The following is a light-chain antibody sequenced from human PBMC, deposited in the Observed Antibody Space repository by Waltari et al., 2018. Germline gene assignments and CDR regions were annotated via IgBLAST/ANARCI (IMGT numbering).Light chain of an antibody. CDR1: QSVSSY. CDR3: QQRSNWPLT. J-gene: IGKJ4*01. V-gene: IGKV3-11*01. Sequence: EIVLTQSPDTLSLSPGERATLSCRASQSVSSYLAWSQQKRGQAPRLLIYCASNRATGIPARFSGSGSGTDFTLTISTLEPEDLAVYYCQQRSNWPLTFGGGTKVEIK. CDR2: CAS.